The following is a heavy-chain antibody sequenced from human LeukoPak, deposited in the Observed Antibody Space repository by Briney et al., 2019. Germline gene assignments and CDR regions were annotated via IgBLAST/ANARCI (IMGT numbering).Heavy chain of an antibody. CDR2: INHSGTT. J-gene: IGHJ6*03. CDR1: GGSFSGYY. Sequence: PSETLSLTCAVYGGSFSGYYWSWIRQSPGRGLDWIGDINHSGTTNHNPSLKSRLSISVDTSKNQFSLRLTSVTAADTAAYYCAGLQGHNYYYMDVWGEGTTVSVSS. CDR3: AGLQGHNYYYMDV. V-gene: IGHV4-34*01.